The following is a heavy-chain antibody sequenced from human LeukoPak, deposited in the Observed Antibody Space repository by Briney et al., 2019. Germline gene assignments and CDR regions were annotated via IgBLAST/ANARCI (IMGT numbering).Heavy chain of an antibody. D-gene: IGHD3-9*01. V-gene: IGHV1-18*04. J-gene: IGHJ6*04. CDR1: GDTFTSYG. CDR2: ISAYNGNT. Sequence: GASVKVSCKASGDTFTSYGIIWVRQAPGQGLEWMGWISAYNGNTNYAQKLQGRVTMTTDTSTSTAYMELRSLRSDDTAVYYCARGPGYYDILTQTNYYYYGMDVWGKGTTVTVSS. CDR3: ARGPGYYDILTQTNYYYYGMDV.